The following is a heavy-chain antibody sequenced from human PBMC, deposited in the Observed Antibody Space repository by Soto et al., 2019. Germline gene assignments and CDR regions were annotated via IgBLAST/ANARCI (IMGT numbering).Heavy chain of an antibody. CDR1: GGTFSSYA. CDR3: ASRLYCSSTSCYTGFDP. D-gene: IGHD2-2*02. Sequence: QVQLVQSGAEVKKPGSSVKVSCKASGGTFSSYAISWVRQAPGQGLEWMGGIIPIFGTANYAQKFQGRVTFTADESTSTDYMELSSLRSEDTAVYYCASRLYCSSTSCYTGFDPWGQGTLVTVSS. V-gene: IGHV1-69*01. J-gene: IGHJ5*02. CDR2: IIPIFGTA.